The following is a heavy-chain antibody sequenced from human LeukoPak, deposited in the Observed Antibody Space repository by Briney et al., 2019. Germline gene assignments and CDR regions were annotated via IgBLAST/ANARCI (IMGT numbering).Heavy chain of an antibody. CDR3: ARAPAVFGDVYYFDY. J-gene: IGHJ4*02. CDR2: ISAYNGNT. D-gene: IGHD3-3*01. CDR1: GHTFTSYG. Sequence: GASVKVSCKASGHTFTSYGISWVRQAPGQGLEWMGWISAYNGNTNYAQKLQGRVTMTTDTFTSTAYMELRSLRSDDTAVYYCARAPAVFGDVYYFDYWGQGTLVTVSS. V-gene: IGHV1-18*01.